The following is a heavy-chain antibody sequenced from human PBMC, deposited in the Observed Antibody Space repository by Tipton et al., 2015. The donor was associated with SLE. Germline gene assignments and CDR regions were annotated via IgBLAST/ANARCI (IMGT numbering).Heavy chain of an antibody. CDR1: GGSFSGYY. CDR2: INHSGST. V-gene: IGHV4-34*01. CDR3: ATYEAGGGGTSS. J-gene: IGHJ5*02. D-gene: IGHD1-1*01. Sequence: GLVKPSETLSLTCAVYGGSFSGYYWSWIRQPPGKGLEWIGEINHSGSTNYNPSLKSRVTISVDTSKNQFSLKVTSVTAADTAVYYCATYEAGGGGTSSWSQGTLVSVSS.